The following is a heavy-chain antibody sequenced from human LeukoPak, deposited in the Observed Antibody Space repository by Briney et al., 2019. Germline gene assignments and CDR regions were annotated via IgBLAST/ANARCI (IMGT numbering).Heavy chain of an antibody. CDR3: ARSYCGGDCYSLGWFDP. D-gene: IGHD2-21*01. CDR2: IYHSGTT. Sequence: SETLSLTCTVSGYSISSTYYWGWIRQPPGKGLQWIGSIYHSGTTYYNPSLKSRVTMSVDTSKNQFSLKLSSVTVADTAVYYCARSYCGGDCYSLGWFDPWGQGALVTVSS. V-gene: IGHV4-38-2*02. CDR1: GYSISSTYY. J-gene: IGHJ5*02.